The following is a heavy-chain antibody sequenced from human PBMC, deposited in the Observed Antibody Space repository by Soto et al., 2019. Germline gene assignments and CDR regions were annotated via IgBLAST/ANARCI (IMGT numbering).Heavy chain of an antibody. CDR2: IYYSGST. Sequence: SETLSLTCTVSGGSISSGDYYWSWIRQPPGKGLEWIGYIYYSGSTYYNPSLKSRVTISVDTSKNQFSLKLSSVTAADTAVYYCARETNTATVTTSYNWFDPWGRGTLVTVSS. V-gene: IGHV4-30-4*01. J-gene: IGHJ5*02. D-gene: IGHD4-4*01. CDR1: GGSISSGDYY. CDR3: ARETNTATVTTSYNWFDP.